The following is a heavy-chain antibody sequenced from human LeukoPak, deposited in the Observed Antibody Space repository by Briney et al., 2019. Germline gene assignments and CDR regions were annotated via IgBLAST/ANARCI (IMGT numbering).Heavy chain of an antibody. CDR2: IYYSGST. J-gene: IGHJ4*02. V-gene: IGHV4-39*01. CDR3: ARLTVGATAIDY. D-gene: IGHD1-26*01. Sequence: SETLSLTCTVSGGSISSSSYYWGWIRQPPGKGLEWIGSIYYSGSTYYNPSLKSRVTISVDTSKNQFSLKLSSVTAADTAVYYCARLTVGATAIDYWGQGTLVTVSS. CDR1: GGSISSSSYY.